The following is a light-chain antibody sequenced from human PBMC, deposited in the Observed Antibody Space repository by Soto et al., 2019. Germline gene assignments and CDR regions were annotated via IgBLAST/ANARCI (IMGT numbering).Light chain of an antibody. CDR1: QDISNS. V-gene: IGKV3D-15*01. Sequence: MTQSPSSLSASVGDRVTITCQASQDISNSLAWYQQKPGQPPRLLIYDVSNRATGIPARFSGSGSGTEFTLTISSLQSEDFAVYYCQQYNNWPPITFGQGTRLEIK. CDR3: QQYNNWPPIT. J-gene: IGKJ5*01. CDR2: DVS.